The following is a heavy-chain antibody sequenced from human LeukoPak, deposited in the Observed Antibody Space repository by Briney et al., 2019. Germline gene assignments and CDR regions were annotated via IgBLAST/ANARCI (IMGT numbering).Heavy chain of an antibody. J-gene: IGHJ4*02. CDR1: GFSLSTSGVG. Sequence: SGPTLVKPTQTLTLTCTFSGFSLSTSGVGVGWIRQPPGKALEWLALIYWDDDKRYSPSLKSRLTITKDTSKNQVVLTMTNMDPVDTATYYCAHSRRTYYYDSSGFGYWGQGTLVTVSS. D-gene: IGHD3-22*01. CDR3: AHSRRTYYYDSSGFGY. CDR2: IYWDDDK. V-gene: IGHV2-5*02.